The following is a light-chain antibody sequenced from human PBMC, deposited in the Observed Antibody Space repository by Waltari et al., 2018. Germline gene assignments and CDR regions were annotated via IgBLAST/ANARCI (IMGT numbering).Light chain of an antibody. V-gene: IGLV2-14*03. CDR3: SSYTSNISWV. CDR1: SSDIVVYNY. J-gene: IGLJ3*02. CDR2: DVT. Sequence: QSALAQPASVSGIPGQSISISCTGTSSDIVVYNYVSWYQQHSGKAPKVILYDVTYRPSGISNRFSGSKSGNTASLTIYGLQAEDEAYYYCSSYTSNISWVFGGGTKLTVL.